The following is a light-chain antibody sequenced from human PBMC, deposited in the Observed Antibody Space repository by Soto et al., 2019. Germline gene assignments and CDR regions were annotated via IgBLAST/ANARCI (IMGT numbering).Light chain of an antibody. V-gene: IGLV1-44*01. J-gene: IGLJ2*01. Sequence: QSVLTQPPSASETPGQRVIISCSGGSSNIGSNTVNWYQQVPGTAPKLLISNNNQRPSGVPDRFSGSKSGTSASLAISGLQSEDEVDYYCAAWDGDLNAVVFGGGTKVTVL. CDR1: SSNIGSNT. CDR2: NNN. CDR3: AAWDGDLNAVV.